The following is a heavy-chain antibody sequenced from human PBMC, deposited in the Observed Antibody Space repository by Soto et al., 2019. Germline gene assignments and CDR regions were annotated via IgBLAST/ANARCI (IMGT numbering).Heavy chain of an antibody. Sequence: GASVKVSCKASGGTFSSYAISWVRQAPGQGLEWMGGIIPICGTANYAQKFQGRVTITADKSTSTAYMELSSLRSEDTAVYYCARPAVGAASYYYYGMDVWGQGTTVTVSS. CDR1: GGTFSSYA. J-gene: IGHJ6*02. D-gene: IGHD1-26*01. CDR2: IIPICGTA. CDR3: ARPAVGAASYYYYGMDV. V-gene: IGHV1-69*06.